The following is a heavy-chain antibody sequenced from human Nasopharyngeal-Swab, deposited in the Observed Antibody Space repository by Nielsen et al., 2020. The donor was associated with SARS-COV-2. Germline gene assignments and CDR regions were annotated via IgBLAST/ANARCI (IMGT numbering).Heavy chain of an antibody. CDR1: GFTFSSYG. J-gene: IGHJ6*02. CDR2: IWYDGSNK. Sequence: GESLKISCAASGFTFSSYGMHWVRQAPGKGLEWVAVIWYDGSNKYYADSVKSRLTISRDNAKNSLYLQMNSLRAEDTAVYYCARVFNRVSEIAAADPNIYYYYGMDVWGQGTTVTVSS. D-gene: IGHD6-13*01. V-gene: IGHV3-33*01. CDR3: ARVFNRVSEIAAADPNIYYYYGMDV.